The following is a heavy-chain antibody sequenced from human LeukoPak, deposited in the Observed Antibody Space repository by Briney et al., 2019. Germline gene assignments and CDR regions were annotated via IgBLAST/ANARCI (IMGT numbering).Heavy chain of an antibody. CDR2: IYYSGST. CDR1: GGSISSYY. V-gene: IGHV4-59*01. CDR3: ARSGSNSYYFDY. D-gene: IGHD4-11*01. J-gene: IGHJ4*02. Sequence: SETLSLTCTVPGGSISSYYWSWIRQPPGKGLEWIGYIYYSGSTNYNPSLKSGVTISVDTSKNQFSLKLSSVTAADTAVYYCARSGSNSYYFDYWGQGTLVTVSS.